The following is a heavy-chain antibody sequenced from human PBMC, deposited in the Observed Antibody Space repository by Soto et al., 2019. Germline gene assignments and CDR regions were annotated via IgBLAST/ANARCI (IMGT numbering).Heavy chain of an antibody. V-gene: IGHV3-23*01. D-gene: IGHD2-2*01. CDR2: ISDSGGST. CDR3: AKRSNTPAAMKSPFDY. CDR1: GSTFNNYA. J-gene: IGHJ4*02. Sequence: EVQLLESGGGLVQPGGGSLRLSCAASGSTFNNYAMSWVRQAPGKGLEWVSTISDSGGSTYYADSVKGRFTISRDNSKNTLYLQMNSLRAEDTAVYYCAKRSNTPAAMKSPFDYWGQGTLVTVSS.